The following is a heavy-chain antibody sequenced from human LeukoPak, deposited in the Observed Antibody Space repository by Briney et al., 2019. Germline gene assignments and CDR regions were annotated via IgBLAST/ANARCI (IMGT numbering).Heavy chain of an antibody. Sequence: ASVKVSCKASGGTFSNYAISWVRQAPGQGLEWMGGIIPMFGTANYAQKFQGRLTIIADDPTSTAYMELSSLKSEDTAVYYCARRFGDFWSGFDYWGQGTLVAVSS. CDR1: GGTFSNYA. CDR2: IIPMFGTA. J-gene: IGHJ4*02. V-gene: IGHV1-69*13. D-gene: IGHD3-3*01. CDR3: ARRFGDFWSGFDY.